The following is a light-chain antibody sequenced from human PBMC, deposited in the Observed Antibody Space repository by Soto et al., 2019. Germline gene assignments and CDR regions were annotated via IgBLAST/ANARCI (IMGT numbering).Light chain of an antibody. CDR1: QDISSS. CDR3: QQLDTFPRT. V-gene: IGKV1-9*01. Sequence: DIQLTQSPSFLSASVGDRVTITCRASQDISSSLVWYQQKPGKAPKVLIYGASTLQSGVPSRFSGSGSGTEFTLTISSLQPEDFATYYCQQLDTFPRTFGQGIRLEIK. J-gene: IGKJ5*01. CDR2: GAS.